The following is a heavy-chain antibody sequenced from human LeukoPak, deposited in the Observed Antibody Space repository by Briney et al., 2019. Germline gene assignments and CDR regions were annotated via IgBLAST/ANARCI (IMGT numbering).Heavy chain of an antibody. D-gene: IGHD3-10*01. V-gene: IGHV3-23*01. Sequence: PGGSLRLSCAASGFTFSSYAMSWVRRAPGKGLEWVSAISGSGGSTYYADSVKGRFTISRDNSKNTLYLQMNSLRAEDTAVYYCAKMGAKYYYGSGSYYNFDYWGQGTLVTVSS. CDR2: ISGSGGST. CDR1: GFTFSSYA. CDR3: AKMGAKYYYGSGSYYNFDY. J-gene: IGHJ4*02.